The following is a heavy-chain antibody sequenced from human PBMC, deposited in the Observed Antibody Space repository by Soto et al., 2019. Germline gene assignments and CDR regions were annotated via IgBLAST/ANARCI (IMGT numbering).Heavy chain of an antibody. D-gene: IGHD4-17*01. CDR3: ARSMTTVVTLDY. Sequence: SETLSLTCTVSGGSISSYYWSWIRQPPGKGLEWIGYIYFTGSTNYNPSLKSRVTISVDTSKNQFSLKLTSVTAADTAVYYCARSMTTVVTLDYWGQGTLVTVSS. CDR2: IYFTGST. J-gene: IGHJ4*02. V-gene: IGHV4-59*12. CDR1: GGSISSYY.